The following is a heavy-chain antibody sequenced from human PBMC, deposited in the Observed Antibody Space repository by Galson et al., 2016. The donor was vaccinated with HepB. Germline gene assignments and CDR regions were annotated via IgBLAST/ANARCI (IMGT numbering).Heavy chain of an antibody. V-gene: IGHV3-33*01. CDR3: ARAATALRSGWRTLAPRFYYNGMDV. D-gene: IGHD6-19*01. Sequence: SLRLSCAASGFIFSQYGMHWVRQAPGKGLESVAVIGHDGRNEYYADSVKGRFTISRDNSKNTLYVQMNNLRVEDTAVYYCARAATALRSGWRTLAPRFYYNGMDVWGQGTTVTVSS. J-gene: IGHJ6*02. CDR2: IGHDGRNE. CDR1: GFIFSQYG.